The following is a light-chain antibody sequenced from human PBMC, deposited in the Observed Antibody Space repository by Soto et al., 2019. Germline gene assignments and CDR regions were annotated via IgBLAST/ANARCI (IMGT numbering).Light chain of an antibody. J-gene: IGLJ2*01. CDR3: AVWDDSLNGVV. CDR1: SSNVGNNA. V-gene: IGLV1-36*01. CDR2: YDD. Sequence: QSVLTQPPSVSEAPRQRVTISCSGSSSNVGNNAVNWYQHLPGKAPKLLIYYDDLLPSGVSDRFSGSKSGTSASLAISGLQSEDEADYYCAVWDDSLNGVVFGGGTKLTVL.